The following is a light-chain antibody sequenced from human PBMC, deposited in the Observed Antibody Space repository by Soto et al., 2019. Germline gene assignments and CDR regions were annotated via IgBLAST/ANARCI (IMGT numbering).Light chain of an antibody. J-gene: IGKJ1*01. CDR3: QQYNYWPLT. V-gene: IGKV3-15*01. Sequence: EIVMTQSPVTLSVSLGERVTLSCRASQSVSSNFAWYQQKPGQAPSLLIYGAFTRATGIPARFSGTGSGTEFTLTISSLQSEDFALYYSQQYNYWPLTFGQGTKVDI. CDR2: GAF. CDR1: QSVSSN.